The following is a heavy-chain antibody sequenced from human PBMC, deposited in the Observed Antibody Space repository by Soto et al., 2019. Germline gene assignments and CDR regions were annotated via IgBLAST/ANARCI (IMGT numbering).Heavy chain of an antibody. CDR3: ASSTMIVVITA. V-gene: IGHV3-23*01. J-gene: IGHJ5*02. Sequence: EVQLLESGGGLVQPGGSLRLSCAASGFTFSNYAMNWVRPAPGKGLEWVSIISGSNNRTYYADSVKGRFTISRDNSQNTLYLQMNSLIADDTAIYYCASSTMIVVITAWGQGTLVTVSS. CDR2: ISGSNNRT. CDR1: GFTFSNYA. D-gene: IGHD3-22*01.